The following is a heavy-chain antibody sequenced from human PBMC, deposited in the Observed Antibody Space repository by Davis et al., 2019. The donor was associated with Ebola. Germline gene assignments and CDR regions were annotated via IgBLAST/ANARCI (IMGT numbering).Heavy chain of an antibody. D-gene: IGHD3-16*01. V-gene: IGHV3-9*03. Sequence: SLKISCAASGFTFDDYAMHWVRQDPGKGLEWVSGISWNSGSIGYADSVKGRFTISRDNAKNSLYLQMNSLRAEDMALYYCASSYTLGGYMDVWGKGTTVTVSS. CDR3: ASSYTLGGYMDV. CDR1: GFTFDDYA. CDR2: ISWNSGSI. J-gene: IGHJ6*03.